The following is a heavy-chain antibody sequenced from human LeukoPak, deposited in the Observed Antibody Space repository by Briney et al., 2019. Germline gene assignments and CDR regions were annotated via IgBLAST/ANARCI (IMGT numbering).Heavy chain of an antibody. CDR2: ISGSGGST. J-gene: IGHJ6*03. V-gene: IGHV3-23*01. D-gene: IGHD3-3*01. CDR1: GFTFSSYA. Sequence: GGSLRLSCAASGFTFSSYAMSWVRQAPGQGLEWFSAISGSGGSTYYADSVKGRFTISRDNSKNTLYLQMNSLRAEDTAVYYCAKGGYDFWSGYSYMDVWGKGTTVTVSS. CDR3: AKGGYDFWSGYSYMDV.